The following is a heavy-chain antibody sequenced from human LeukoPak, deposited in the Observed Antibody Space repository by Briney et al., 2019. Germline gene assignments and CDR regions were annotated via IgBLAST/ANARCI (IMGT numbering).Heavy chain of an antibody. D-gene: IGHD1-26*01. CDR1: GGSISSYY. CDR2: IYYSGST. Sequence: PSETLSLTCTVSGGSISSYYWSWIRQPPGKGLEWIGYIYYSGSTNYNPSLKSRVTISVDTSKNQFSLKLSSVTAADTAVYYCARLRGALVAFDIWGQGTMVTVSS. J-gene: IGHJ3*02. CDR3: ARLRGALVAFDI. V-gene: IGHV4-59*08.